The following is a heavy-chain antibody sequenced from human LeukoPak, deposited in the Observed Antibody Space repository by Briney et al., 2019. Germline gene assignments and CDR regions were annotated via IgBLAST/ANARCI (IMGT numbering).Heavy chain of an antibody. Sequence: GGSLRLSCAASGFTFDDYAMHWVRQAPGKGLEWVSGISWNSGSIGYADSVKGRFTISRDNAKNSLYLQMNSLRAEDTALYYWAKDKYSSSSGTIDYWGQGTLVTVSS. CDR1: GFTFDDYA. CDR2: ISWNSGSI. CDR3: AKDKYSSSSGTIDY. V-gene: IGHV3-9*01. D-gene: IGHD6-6*01. J-gene: IGHJ4*02.